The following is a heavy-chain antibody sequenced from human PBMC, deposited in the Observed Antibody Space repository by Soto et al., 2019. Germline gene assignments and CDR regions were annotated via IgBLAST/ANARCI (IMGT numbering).Heavy chain of an antibody. J-gene: IGHJ6*03. CDR3: AKDGLRFLEWFYYYYMDV. CDR1: GFTFSSYG. Sequence: QVQLVESGGGVVQPGRSLRLSCAASGFTFSSYGMHWVRQAPGKGLEWVAVISYDGSNKYYADSVKGRFTISRDNSKNTLYLQMNSLRAEDTAVYYCAKDGLRFLEWFYYYYMDVWGKGTTVTVSS. D-gene: IGHD3-3*01. CDR2: ISYDGSNK. V-gene: IGHV3-30*18.